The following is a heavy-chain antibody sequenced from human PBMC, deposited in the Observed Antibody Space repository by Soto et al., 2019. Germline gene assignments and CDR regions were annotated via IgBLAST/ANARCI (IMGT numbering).Heavy chain of an antibody. Sequence: QAPEQRLEWMGIIHPSGCSTSYAQKFQGRVTMTRDTSTSTVYMELSSLRSEDTAVYYCARVSGDFWSGYIFDYWGQGTLVTVSS. CDR3: ARVSGDFWSGYIFDY. D-gene: IGHD3-3*01. J-gene: IGHJ4*02. CDR2: IHPSGCST. V-gene: IGHV1-46*01.